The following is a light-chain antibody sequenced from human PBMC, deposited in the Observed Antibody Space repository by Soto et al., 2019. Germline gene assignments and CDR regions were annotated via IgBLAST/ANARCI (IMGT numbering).Light chain of an antibody. CDR2: GNI. J-gene: IGLJ1*01. Sequence: QSVLTQPPSVSGAPGQRVTISCTGSSSNIGAGYDVHWYQQLPGTAPKLLIYGNINRPSGVPDRFSGSKSGTSASLAITGLQAEDEAEYYCQTYDSSLSGSSVFGTGTKLTVL. CDR3: QTYDSSLSGSSV. CDR1: SSNIGAGYD. V-gene: IGLV1-40*01.